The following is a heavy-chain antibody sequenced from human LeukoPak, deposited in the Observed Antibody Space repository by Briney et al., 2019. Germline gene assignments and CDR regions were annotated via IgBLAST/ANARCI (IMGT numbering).Heavy chain of an antibody. D-gene: IGHD2-15*01. CDR2: INIDGSTT. J-gene: IGHJ4*02. CDR1: GFTSITPW. Sequence: GGSLRLSCAASGFTSITPWMYWVRQAPGKGLVWVSLINIDGSTTSYADSVKGRFTISRDNAKNTLFLQMDSLRGEDTAVYYCARKTEGSVTWLYYFDYWGQGTLVTVSS. CDR3: ARKTEGSVTWLYYFDY. V-gene: IGHV3-74*01.